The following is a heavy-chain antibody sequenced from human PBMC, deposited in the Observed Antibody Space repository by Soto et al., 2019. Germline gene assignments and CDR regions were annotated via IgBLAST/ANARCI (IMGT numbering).Heavy chain of an antibody. J-gene: IGHJ6*03. CDR1: GGSISSSSYY. CDR3: ARLRLGYSSSWRNYYYYMDV. Sequence: SETLSLTCTVSGGSISSSSYYWGWIRQPPGKGLEWIGSIYYSGSTYYNPSLKSRVTISVDTSKNQFSLKLSSVTAADTAVYYCARLRLGYSSSWRNYYYYMDVWGKGTTVTVSS. CDR2: IYYSGST. D-gene: IGHD6-13*01. V-gene: IGHV4-39*01.